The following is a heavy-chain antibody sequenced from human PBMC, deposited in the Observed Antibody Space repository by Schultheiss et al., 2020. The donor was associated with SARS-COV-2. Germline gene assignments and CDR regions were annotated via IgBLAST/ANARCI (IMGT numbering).Heavy chain of an antibody. D-gene: IGHD6-19*01. Sequence: GGSLRLSCAASGFSFSSYSMNWVRQAPGKGLEWVSSISSSSSYIYYADSVKGRFTISRDNSKNTVYLQVSSLRVEDTAMYYCVKDRFPGIEVAATPDYWGQGTLVTVSS. V-gene: IGHV3-21*01. CDR3: VKDRFPGIEVAATPDY. J-gene: IGHJ4*02. CDR2: ISSSSSYI. CDR1: GFSFSSYS.